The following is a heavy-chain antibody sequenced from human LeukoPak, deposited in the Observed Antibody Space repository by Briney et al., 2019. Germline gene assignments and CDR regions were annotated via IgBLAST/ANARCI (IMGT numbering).Heavy chain of an antibody. Sequence: PSETLSLTCTVSGGSISSGGYSWSWIRQPPGKGLEWIGYIYHSGSTYYNPSLKSRVTISVDRSKNQFSLKLSSVTAANTAVYYCARGGADALFDYWGQGTLVTVSS. CDR3: ARGGADALFDY. D-gene: IGHD2-15*01. J-gene: IGHJ4*02. CDR1: GGSISSGGYS. V-gene: IGHV4-30-2*01. CDR2: IYHSGST.